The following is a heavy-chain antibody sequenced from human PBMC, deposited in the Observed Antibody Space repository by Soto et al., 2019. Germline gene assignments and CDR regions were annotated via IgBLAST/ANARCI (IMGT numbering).Heavy chain of an antibody. CDR2: IYYSGST. CDR1: GGSISSGGYY. CDR3: ARESSGWDPNELKSYYYYGMDV. J-gene: IGHJ6*02. Sequence: SETLSLTCTVSGGSISSGGYYWSWIRQHPGKGLEWIGYIYYSGSTCYNPSLKSRVTISVDTSKNQFSLKLSSVTAADTAVYYCARESSGWDPNELKSYYYYGMDVWGQGTTVTVSS. D-gene: IGHD6-19*01. V-gene: IGHV4-31*03.